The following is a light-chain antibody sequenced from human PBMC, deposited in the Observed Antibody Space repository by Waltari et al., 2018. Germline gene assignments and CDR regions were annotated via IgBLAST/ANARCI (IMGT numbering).Light chain of an antibody. V-gene: IGKV3-11*01. CDR2: DAS. Sequence: EIVLTQSPATLSLSPGERATLSCRASQSVSSHLAWYQHKPGQAPRLLIYDASNRATGIPTRCSGSWSGTDFTLTISSLEPEDFAVYYCQQRSNWPRTFGQGTKVEMK. CDR3: QQRSNWPRT. CDR1: QSVSSH. J-gene: IGKJ1*01.